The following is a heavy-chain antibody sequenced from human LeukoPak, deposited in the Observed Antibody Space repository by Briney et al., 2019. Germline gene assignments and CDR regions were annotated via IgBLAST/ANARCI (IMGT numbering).Heavy chain of an antibody. J-gene: IGHJ4*02. D-gene: IGHD6-13*01. CDR3: AKDLSEWQQLGY. V-gene: IGHV3-21*01. CDR1: GFTFSSYS. CDR2: ISSSSSYI. Sequence: PGGSLRLSCAASGFTFSSYSMNWVRQAPGKGLEWVSSISSSSSYIYYADSVKGRFTISRDNAKNSLYLQMNSLRAEDTAVYYCAKDLSEWQQLGYWGQGTLVTVSS.